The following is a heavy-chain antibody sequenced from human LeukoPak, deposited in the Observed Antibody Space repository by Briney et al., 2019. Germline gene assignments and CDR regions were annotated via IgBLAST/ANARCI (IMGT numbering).Heavy chain of an antibody. CDR1: GGSISSSSYY. CDR2: IYYSGST. CDR3: ARDSRSPGQLWKSGWFDP. D-gene: IGHD5-18*01. V-gene: IGHV4-39*07. J-gene: IGHJ5*02. Sequence: SETLSLTCTVSGGSISSSSYYWGWIRQPPGKGLEWIGSIYYSGSTYYNPSLKSRVTISVDTSKNQFSLKLSSVTAADTAVYYCARDSRSPGQLWKSGWFDPWGQGTLVTVSS.